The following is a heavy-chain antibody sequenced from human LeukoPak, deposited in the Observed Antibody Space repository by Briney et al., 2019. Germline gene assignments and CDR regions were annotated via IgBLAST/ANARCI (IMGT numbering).Heavy chain of an antibody. D-gene: IGHD3-22*01. V-gene: IGHV3-23*01. J-gene: IGHJ4*02. CDR3: AKVPRYYYDSSGYYLPPFFDY. Sequence: GGSLRLSCAASGFTFSSYEMNWVRQAPGKGLEWVSAISGSGGSTYYADSVKGRFTISRDNSKNTLYLQMNSLRAEDTAVYYCAKVPRYYYDSSGYYLPPFFDYWGQGTLVTVSS. CDR2: ISGSGGST. CDR1: GFTFSSYE.